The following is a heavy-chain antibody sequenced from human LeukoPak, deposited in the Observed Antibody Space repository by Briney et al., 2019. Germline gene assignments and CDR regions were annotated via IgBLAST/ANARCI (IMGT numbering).Heavy chain of an antibody. V-gene: IGHV3-11*01. CDR1: GFTFNDYY. CDR2: INIGGTNT. Sequence: GGSLRLSCAASGFTFNDYYMSWIRQAPGKGLEWLSYINIGGTNTTYADSVKGRFTISRDNDKKPLYLEMNNLSAEDTAVYYCATDGAGFDTWGQGVLVSVSS. CDR3: ATDGAGFDT. J-gene: IGHJ5*02.